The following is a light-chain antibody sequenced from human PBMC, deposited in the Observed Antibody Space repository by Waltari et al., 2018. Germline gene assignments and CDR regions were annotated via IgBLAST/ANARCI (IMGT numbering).Light chain of an antibody. Sequence: QSALTQPASVSGSPGQSITISCTGTSSDVGSYNLVPWYQQHPGKAPKLIIYEVSKRPSGVSNCFTGSKSGNTASLTISGLQAEDGAEYHCCSYAGSYTDDVLFGGGTKLTVL. CDR1: SSDVGSYNL. V-gene: IGLV2-23*02. CDR3: CSYAGSYTDDVL. J-gene: IGLJ2*01. CDR2: EVS.